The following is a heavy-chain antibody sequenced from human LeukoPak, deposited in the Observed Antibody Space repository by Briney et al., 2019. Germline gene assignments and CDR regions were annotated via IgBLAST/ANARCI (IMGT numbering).Heavy chain of an antibody. CDR3: ASLPLDYDFWSGQRIDY. Sequence: KPSGTLSLTCAVSGGSISSSNWWSWVRQPPGKGLEWIGEIYHSGSTNYNPSLKSRATISVDKSKNQFSLKLSSVTAADTAVYYCASLPLDYDFWSGQRIDYWGQGTLVTVSS. J-gene: IGHJ4*02. V-gene: IGHV4-4*02. CDR2: IYHSGST. D-gene: IGHD3-3*01. CDR1: GGSISSSNW.